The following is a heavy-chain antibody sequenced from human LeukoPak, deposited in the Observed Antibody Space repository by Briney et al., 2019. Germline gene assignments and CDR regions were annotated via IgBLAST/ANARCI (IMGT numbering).Heavy chain of an antibody. CDR2: INHSGST. CDR1: GGSFSAYS. D-gene: IGHD4-11*01. V-gene: IGHV4-34*01. Sequence: SETLSLTCAVYGGSFSAYSWSWIRLPPGKGLEWIGEINHSGSTNYNPSLKSRVTMSVDTSRNHFSLKLTSVTAADTAVYYCARVHYGNYAEYFQHWGQGTLVTVSS. J-gene: IGHJ1*01. CDR3: ARVHYGNYAEYFQH.